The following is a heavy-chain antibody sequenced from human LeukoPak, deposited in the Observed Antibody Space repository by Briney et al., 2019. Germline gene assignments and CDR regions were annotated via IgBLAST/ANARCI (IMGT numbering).Heavy chain of an antibody. J-gene: IGHJ4*02. Sequence: PSETLSLTCTVSGGFISNYYWSWIRQPAGMGLEWIGRIYASGSTNYNPSLKSRVTMSVDTSNNQFSLNLSSVTVADTAVYYCARTSARGAQFDYWGQGTLVTVS. V-gene: IGHV4-4*07. CDR3: ARTSARGAQFDY. CDR1: GGFISNYY. D-gene: IGHD3-10*01. CDR2: IYASGST.